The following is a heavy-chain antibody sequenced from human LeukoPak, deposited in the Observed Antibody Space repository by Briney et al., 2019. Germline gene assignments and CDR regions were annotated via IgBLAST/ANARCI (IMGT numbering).Heavy chain of an antibody. J-gene: IGHJ3*02. Sequence: ASVKVSCKASGYTFTSYGISWVRQAPGQGLEWMGWISAYNVNTNYAKQLQGRVTMTTATSTSTAYMELRSLRSDDTAVYYCASRSGTGAFDIWGQGTMVTVSS. CDR1: GYTFTSYG. D-gene: IGHD1-26*01. CDR2: ISAYNVNT. CDR3: ASRSGTGAFDI. V-gene: IGHV1-18*01.